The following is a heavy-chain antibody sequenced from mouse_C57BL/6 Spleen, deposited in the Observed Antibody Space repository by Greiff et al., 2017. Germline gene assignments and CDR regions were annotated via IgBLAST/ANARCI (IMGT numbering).Heavy chain of an antibody. CDR2: IRNKANGYTT. D-gene: IGHD2-3*01. CDR3: ARYGDGHFDY. Sequence: EVKLVESGGGLVQPGGSLSISCAASGFTFTDYYMSWVRPPPGKALEWLGFIRNKANGYTTEYSASVQGRFTISRDNSQSILYLQMNALRAEDSATYYCARYGDGHFDYWGQGTTLTVSS. V-gene: IGHV7-3*01. CDR1: GFTFTDYY. J-gene: IGHJ2*01.